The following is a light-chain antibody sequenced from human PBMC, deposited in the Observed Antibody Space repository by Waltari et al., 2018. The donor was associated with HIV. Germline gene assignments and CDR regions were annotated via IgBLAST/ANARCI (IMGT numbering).Light chain of an antibody. J-gene: IGKJ5*01. CDR3: HQYDRSPST. Sequence: EIVLTQSPGTLSLSPGQRATLSCRASQNLRSTYLAWYQHKSGQAPRLLLFGATSRATGIPDRFRGSGSGTDFTLTISRLEPEDFAVYYCHQYDRSPSTFGQGTRLEI. CDR2: GAT. CDR1: QNLRSTY. V-gene: IGKV3-20*01.